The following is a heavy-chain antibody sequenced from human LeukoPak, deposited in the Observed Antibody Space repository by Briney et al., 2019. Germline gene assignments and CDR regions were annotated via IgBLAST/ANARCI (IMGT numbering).Heavy chain of an antibody. J-gene: IGHJ4*02. V-gene: IGHV1-46*01. CDR1: GYTFTSYY. CDR3: AGWLQTLGFDY. CDR2: INPSGGST. D-gene: IGHD5-24*01. Sequence: ASVKVSCKASGYTFTSYYMHWVRQAPGEGLEWMGIINPSGGSTSYAQKFQGRVTMTRDMSTSTVYMELSSLRSEDTAVYYCAGWLQTLGFDYWGQGTLVTVSS.